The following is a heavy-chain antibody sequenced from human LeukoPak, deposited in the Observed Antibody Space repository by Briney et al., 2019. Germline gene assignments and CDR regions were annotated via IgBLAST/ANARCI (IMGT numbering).Heavy chain of an antibody. J-gene: IGHJ4*02. CDR1: EFDFSSHA. CDR2: ISISGSKT. CDR3: ANEIRPNDY. V-gene: IGHV3-23*01. Sequence: GGSLRLSCAASEFDFSSHAMTWVRQAPGKGLEWVSAISISGSKTYYADSVKGRFTISRDNSKNTLYLQMNSLRAEDTAVYYCANEIRPNDYWGQGTQVTVSS. D-gene: IGHD4-17*01.